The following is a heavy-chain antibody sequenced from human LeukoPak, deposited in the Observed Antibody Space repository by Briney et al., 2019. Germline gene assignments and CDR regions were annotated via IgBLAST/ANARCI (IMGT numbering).Heavy chain of an antibody. Sequence: GGSLRLSCAASGFDFSTYSVHWVRRAPGRGLEWLSYIDSSSSTIYYADSVKGRFTISRDNAKNSLYLQMNSLRAEDTAVFYCARGGARSSSYYYGMDVWGLGTTVTVSS. J-gene: IGHJ6*02. D-gene: IGHD6-13*01. CDR1: GFDFSTYS. CDR2: IDSSSSTI. V-gene: IGHV3-48*01. CDR3: ARGGARSSSYYYGMDV.